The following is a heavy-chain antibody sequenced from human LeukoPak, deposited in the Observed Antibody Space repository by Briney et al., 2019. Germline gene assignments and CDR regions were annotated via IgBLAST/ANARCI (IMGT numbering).Heavy chain of an antibody. Sequence: PSQTLSLTCTVSGGSISSGGYYWSWIRQPPGKGLEWIGYIYHSGSTYYNPSLKSRVTISVDRSKNQFSLKLSSVAAADTAVYYCARRGSDFWSGYYDYWGQGTLVTVSS. J-gene: IGHJ4*02. CDR1: GGSISSGGYY. CDR3: ARRGSDFWSGYYDY. D-gene: IGHD3-3*01. CDR2: IYHSGST. V-gene: IGHV4-30-2*01.